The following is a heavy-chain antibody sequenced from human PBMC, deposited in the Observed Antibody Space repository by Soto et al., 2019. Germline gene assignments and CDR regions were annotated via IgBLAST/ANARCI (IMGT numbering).Heavy chain of an antibody. D-gene: IGHD6-19*01. Sequence: ASVKFSCKTSGYTFISHGISWVRQAPGQVLECIVRITTYNDNTNYXXKFQDRVXXTTDTSTTTAXMELRXRRSDDTAVYYCAKDGRGWQSDYWRQGTLVTVSS. CDR3: AKDGRGWQSDY. CDR1: GYTFISHG. CDR2: ITTYNDNT. J-gene: IGHJ4*02. V-gene: IGHV1-18*01.